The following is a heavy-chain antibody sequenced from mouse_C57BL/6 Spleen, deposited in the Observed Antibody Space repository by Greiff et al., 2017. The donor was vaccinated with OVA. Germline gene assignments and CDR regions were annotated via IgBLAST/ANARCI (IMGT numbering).Heavy chain of an antibody. J-gene: IGHJ4*01. Sequence: FQLQQSGPDLVPPFASVTLSFPASVSSFSSSWLNFVTPRPGKGLEWIGRIYPGDGDTNYNGKFKGKATLTADKSSSTAYMQLSSLTSEDSAVYFCAIAGSYYAMDYWGQGTSVTVSS. CDR2: IYPGDGDT. CDR3: AIAGSYYAMDY. V-gene: IGHV1-82*01. CDR1: VSSFSSSW.